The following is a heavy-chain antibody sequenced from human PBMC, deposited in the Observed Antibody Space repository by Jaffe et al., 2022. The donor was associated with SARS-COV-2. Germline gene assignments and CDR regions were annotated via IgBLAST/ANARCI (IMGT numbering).Heavy chain of an antibody. Sequence: QVQLVQSGAEVKKPGASVKVSCKASGYTFTGYYMHWVRQAPGQGLEWMGWINPNSGGTNYAQKFQGRVTMTRDTSISTAYMELSRLRSDDTAVYYCARDPHYGSGSDAFDIWGQGTMVTVSS. CDR2: INPNSGGT. D-gene: IGHD3-10*01. V-gene: IGHV1-2*02. CDR3: ARDPHYGSGSDAFDI. J-gene: IGHJ3*02. CDR1: GYTFTGYY.